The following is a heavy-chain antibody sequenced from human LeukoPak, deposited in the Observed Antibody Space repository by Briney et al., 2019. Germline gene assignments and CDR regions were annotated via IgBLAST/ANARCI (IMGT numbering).Heavy chain of an antibody. D-gene: IGHD6-13*01. CDR3: ARTPGIAAAGAFDAFDI. J-gene: IGHJ3*02. CDR1: GGSFSGYY. Sequence: SETLSLTCAVYGGSFSGYYWSWIRQPPGKGLEWIGEINHSGSTNYNPSLKSRVTISVDTSKNQFSLKLSSVTAADTAVYYCARTPGIAAAGAFDAFDIWGQGTMVTVSS. CDR2: INHSGST. V-gene: IGHV4-34*01.